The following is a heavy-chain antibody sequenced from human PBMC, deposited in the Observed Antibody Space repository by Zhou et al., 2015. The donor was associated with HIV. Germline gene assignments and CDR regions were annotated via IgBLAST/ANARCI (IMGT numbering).Heavy chain of an antibody. J-gene: IGHJ3*02. Sequence: QVQLVQSGAEVKKPGASVKVSCKASGYTFTSYGISWVRQAPGQGLEWMGWISAYNGNTNYAQKLQGRVTMTTDTSTSTAYMELRSLRSDDTAVYYCARDVNPRYCSGGSCYLTLHDAFDIWGQGTMVTVSS. D-gene: IGHD2-15*01. CDR2: ISAYNGNT. CDR1: GYTFTSYG. CDR3: ARDVNPRYCSGGSCYLTLHDAFDI. V-gene: IGHV1-18*01.